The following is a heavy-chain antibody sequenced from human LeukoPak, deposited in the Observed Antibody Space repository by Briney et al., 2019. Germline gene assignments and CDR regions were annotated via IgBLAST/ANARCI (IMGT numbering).Heavy chain of an antibody. Sequence: SETLSLTCTVSFASISSGGYYWTWIRQHPEKGLEWIGYIFDSGNIYYNPSLKSRLTISVDTSENQFSLKLTSVTAADTAVYYCARVVAVAEHIDYWGQGTLVTVSS. CDR1: FASISSGGYY. CDR2: IFDSGNI. V-gene: IGHV4-31*03. D-gene: IGHD6-19*01. J-gene: IGHJ4*02. CDR3: ARVVAVAEHIDY.